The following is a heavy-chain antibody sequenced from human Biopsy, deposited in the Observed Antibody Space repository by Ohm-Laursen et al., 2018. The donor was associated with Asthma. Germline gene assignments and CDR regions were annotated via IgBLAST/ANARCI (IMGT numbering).Heavy chain of an antibody. J-gene: IGHJ4*02. CDR3: VKDIRLQLWGFDS. CDR2: VSWNSGRI. V-gene: IGHV3-9*01. CDR1: GFTFDYHA. D-gene: IGHD6-13*01. Sequence: LRISCTASGFTFDYHATHWVRQGSGQGPEWVSGVSWNSGRIDYADSVKGRFTVTRNNAKNSLYLQMNRLRGADTALYYCVKDIRLQLWGFDSWGQGTLVTVSS.